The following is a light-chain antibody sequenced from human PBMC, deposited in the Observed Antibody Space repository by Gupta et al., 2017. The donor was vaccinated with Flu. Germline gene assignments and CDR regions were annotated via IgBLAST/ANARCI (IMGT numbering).Light chain of an antibody. CDR1: QSISSN. CDR2: LVS. J-gene: IGKJ1*01. Sequence: SLPPSVGDRRTSKSRASQSISSNLHWYQQKPGKAPKRLMYLVSRLESGVPSRFSGSGSGTDFTLTISRLQPEDFATYFCLQGDSTPWAFGQGTKVEIK. CDR3: LQGDSTPWA. V-gene: IGKV1-39*01.